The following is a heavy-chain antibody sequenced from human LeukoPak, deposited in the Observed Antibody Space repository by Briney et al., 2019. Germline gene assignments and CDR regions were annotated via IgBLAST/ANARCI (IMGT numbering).Heavy chain of an antibody. J-gene: IGHJ4*02. CDR3: ARQAQGKPGPPIDF. Sequence: GESLKISCKGSGYDFSNYWIGWVRQMPGKGLDSPPFQGQVTISADKSVSTTYLQWSNLETSDTTMYYCARQAQGKPGPPIDFWGQGTLVTVSS. V-gene: IGHV5-51*01. CDR1: GYDFSNYW.